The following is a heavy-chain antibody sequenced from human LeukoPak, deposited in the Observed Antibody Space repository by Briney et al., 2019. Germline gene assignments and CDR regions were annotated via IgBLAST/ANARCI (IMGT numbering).Heavy chain of an antibody. V-gene: IGHV4-39*07. J-gene: IGHJ4*02. Sequence: SETLSLTCTVSGGSTNNSTYYWAWIRQSPGKGLEWIGSIYYSGSTYYNPSLKSRVTISIDTSRNQFSLRLNSVTAADTAVYYCARDHVEMATISWGQGTLVTVSS. CDR2: IYYSGST. CDR1: GGSTNNSTYY. CDR3: ARDHVEMATIS. D-gene: IGHD5-24*01.